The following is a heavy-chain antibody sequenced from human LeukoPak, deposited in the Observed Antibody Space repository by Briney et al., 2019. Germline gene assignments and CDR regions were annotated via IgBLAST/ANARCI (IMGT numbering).Heavy chain of an antibody. Sequence: SEALSLTCSVSGDSVSRSDSYWDWIRQPPGKGLEGIGAIYYSGRTYYSPSLKSRVTMSVDPSNNQFSLNLRSVTAADTAVYYCARRRYYDGSGYLEWGQGTLLSVSS. CDR1: GDSVSRSDSY. V-gene: IGHV4-39*01. D-gene: IGHD3-22*01. CDR3: ARRRYYDGSGYLE. J-gene: IGHJ1*01. CDR2: IYYSGRT.